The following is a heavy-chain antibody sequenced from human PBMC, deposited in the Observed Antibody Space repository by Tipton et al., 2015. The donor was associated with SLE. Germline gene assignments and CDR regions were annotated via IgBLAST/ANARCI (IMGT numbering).Heavy chain of an antibody. V-gene: IGHV4-59*01. J-gene: IGHJ4*02. D-gene: IGHD3-16*01. CDR3: VRFSSMMGGYFDY. Sequence: GLVKPSETLSLICTVSGGSLTNYYWSWIRQPPGKGLEWIGYIYYSGSTNYNPSLKSRVIISIDTSKNQFSLKLTSVTAADTAVYYCVRFSSMMGGYFDYWRQGTLVTVSS. CDR1: GGSLTNYY. CDR2: IYYSGST.